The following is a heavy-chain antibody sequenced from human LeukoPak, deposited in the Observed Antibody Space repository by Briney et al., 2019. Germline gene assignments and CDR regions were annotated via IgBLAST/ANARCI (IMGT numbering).Heavy chain of an antibody. CDR1: GFTFYDYS. J-gene: IGHJ6*03. CDR3: AKDTGQYYYYYYMDV. CDR2: ISGDGGST. V-gene: IGHV3-43*02. Sequence: GSLRLSCAASGFTFYDYSMHWVRQAPGKGLAWVSLISGDGGSTYYADSVKGRFTISRDNSKNSLYLQMNSLRTEDTALYYCAKDTGQYYYYYYMDVWGKGTTVTVSS.